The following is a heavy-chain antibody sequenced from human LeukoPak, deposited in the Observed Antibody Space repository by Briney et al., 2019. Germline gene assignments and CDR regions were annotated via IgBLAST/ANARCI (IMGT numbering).Heavy chain of an antibody. CDR3: ARDIVVVPAAMPRRGDIFDY. CDR1: GYTFTGYY. D-gene: IGHD2-2*01. CDR2: INPNSGGT. J-gene: IGHJ4*02. Sequence: ASVKVSCKASGYTFTGYYMHWVRQAPGQGLEWMGWINPNSGGTNYAQKFQGRVTMTGDTSISTAYMELSRLRSDDTAVYYCARDIVVVPAAMPRRGDIFDYWGQGTLVTVSS. V-gene: IGHV1-2*02.